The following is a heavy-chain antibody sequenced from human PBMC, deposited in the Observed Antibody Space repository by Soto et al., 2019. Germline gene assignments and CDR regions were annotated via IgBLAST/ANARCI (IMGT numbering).Heavy chain of an antibody. CDR1: GYTFTSYD. J-gene: IGHJ4*02. CDR3: ARERSSGWYVDY. D-gene: IGHD6-19*01. Sequence: QVQLVQSGAEVKKPGASVKVSCKASGYTFTSYDINWVRQATGQGLEWMGWMNPNSGNTGHAQKFQGRVTMTRNNSISTAYMELSSLRSEDTAVYYCARERSSGWYVDYWGQGTLVTVSS. V-gene: IGHV1-8*01. CDR2: MNPNSGNT.